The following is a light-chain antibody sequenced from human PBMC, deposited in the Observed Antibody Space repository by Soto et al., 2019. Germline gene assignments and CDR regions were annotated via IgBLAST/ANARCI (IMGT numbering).Light chain of an antibody. Sequence: QSVLTQPPSASGTPGQRVTISCSGSSSNIGSNYVYWYQQLPGTAPKLLIYRNNQRPSGVPDRFSGSKSGTSASLAISGLRSEDKADYYCAAWDDSLSVNWVFGGGTKLTVL. J-gene: IGLJ3*02. CDR1: SSNIGSNY. V-gene: IGLV1-47*01. CDR3: AAWDDSLSVNWV. CDR2: RNN.